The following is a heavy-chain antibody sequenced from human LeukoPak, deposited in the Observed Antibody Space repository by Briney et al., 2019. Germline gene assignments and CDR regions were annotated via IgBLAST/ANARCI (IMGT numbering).Heavy chain of an antibody. CDR2: INTGNGNT. V-gene: IGHV1-3*03. D-gene: IGHD6-19*01. CDR1: GYTFTSYG. J-gene: IGHJ4*02. CDR3: ARVVRYSGGPLTDLLPYYFDY. Sequence: ASVKVSCKASGYTFTSYGISWVRQAPGQRLEWMGWINTGNGNTKYSQEFQGRVTITRDTSASTAYMELSGLRSDDMAVYYCARVVRYSGGPLTDLLPYYFDYWGQGTLVTVSS.